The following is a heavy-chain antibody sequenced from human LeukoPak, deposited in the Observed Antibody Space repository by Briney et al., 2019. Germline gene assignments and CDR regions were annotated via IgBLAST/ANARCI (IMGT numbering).Heavy chain of an antibody. J-gene: IGHJ6*02. CDR3: ARDMYQLLTESYYYGMDV. Sequence: PGGSLRLSCAASGFTFSSYGMHWVRQAPGKGLEWVAVISYDGSNKYYADSVKGRFTISRANSKSTLYLQMNSLRAEDTAVCYCARDMYQLLTESYYYGMDVWGQGTTVTVSS. V-gene: IGHV3-30*03. CDR1: GFTFSSYG. CDR2: ISYDGSNK. D-gene: IGHD2-2*01.